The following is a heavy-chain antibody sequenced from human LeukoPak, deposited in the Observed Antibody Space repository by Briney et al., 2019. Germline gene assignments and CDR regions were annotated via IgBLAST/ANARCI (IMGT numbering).Heavy chain of an antibody. CDR2: IGGDGADT. CDR1: GFTFNRHA. CDR3: AKSDCSPISCYVLDN. V-gene: IGHV3-23*01. D-gene: IGHD2-2*01. Sequence: GGSLRLSCAASGFTFNRHAMSWVRQAPGKGLEWVSAIGGDGADTYHADSVKGRFTIFRDSSTNALYLQMNSLRAEDTAIYYCAKSDCSPISCYVLDNWGQGTLVTVSS. J-gene: IGHJ4*02.